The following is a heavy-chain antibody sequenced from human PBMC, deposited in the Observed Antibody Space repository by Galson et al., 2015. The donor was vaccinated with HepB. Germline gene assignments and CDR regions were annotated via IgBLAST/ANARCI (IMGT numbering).Heavy chain of an antibody. CDR1: GGSINTYY. CDR2: IYNSGRT. J-gene: IGHJ6*02. Sequence: LSLTCTVSGGSINTYYWNWIRQPAGKGLEWIGRIYNSGRTNYNPSLKSRVSMSVDSSKKQFSLKLDSVTAADTAVYYCARGRGYSNGPTHFYYYGLDVRGQGTTVTVSS. CDR3: ARGRGYSNGPTHFYYYGLDV. V-gene: IGHV4-4*07. D-gene: IGHD5-18*01.